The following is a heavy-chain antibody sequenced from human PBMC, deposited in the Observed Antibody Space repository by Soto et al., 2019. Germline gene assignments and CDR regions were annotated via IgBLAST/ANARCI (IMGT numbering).Heavy chain of an antibody. J-gene: IGHJ6*02. D-gene: IGHD5-18*01. CDR2: TFYSGNT. V-gene: IGHV4-39*01. Sequence: QLQLQESGPGLVKPSETLSLSCTVSGASMTRNNHYWAWIRQPPGKGLEWIATTFYSGNTYYNPSLTRRVTVSVDTANNQFSLTLNSVTAADSAVYYCARQSLYSSSSAPFGMDVWGQGTTVTVSS. CDR3: ARQSLYSSSSAPFGMDV. CDR1: GASMTRNNHY.